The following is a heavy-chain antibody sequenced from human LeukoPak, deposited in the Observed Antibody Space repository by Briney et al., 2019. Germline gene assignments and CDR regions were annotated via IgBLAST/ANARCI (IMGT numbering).Heavy chain of an antibody. J-gene: IGHJ3*02. D-gene: IGHD3-22*01. V-gene: IGHV1-2*06. CDR2: INPNSGGT. CDR1: GYTFTGYY. Sequence: ASVKVSCKASGYTFTGYYMHWVRQAPGQGLEWMGRINPNSGGTNYAQKFQGRVTITRDTSISTAYMELSRLRSDDTAVYYCARVVFGGSGYSDDAFDIWGQGKMVTVSS. CDR3: ARVVFGGSGYSDDAFDI.